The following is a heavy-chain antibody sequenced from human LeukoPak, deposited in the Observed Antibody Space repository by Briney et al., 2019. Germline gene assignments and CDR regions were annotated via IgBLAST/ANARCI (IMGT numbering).Heavy chain of an antibody. V-gene: IGHV3-23*01. CDR2: ISGFGGST. CDR1: GFTFSGYA. D-gene: IGHD6-19*01. J-gene: IGHJ4*02. Sequence: GGSLRLSCAASGFTFSGYAMSWVRQAPGQGLEWVSTISGFGGSTYYADSVKGRFTISRGNSKNTLYLQMNSLRAEDTAVYYCAKTSYSSGWPLDYWGQGTLVTVSS. CDR3: AKTSYSSGWPLDY.